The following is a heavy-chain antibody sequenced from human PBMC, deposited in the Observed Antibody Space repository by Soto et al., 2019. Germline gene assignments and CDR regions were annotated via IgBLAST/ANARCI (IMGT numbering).Heavy chain of an antibody. Sequence: SVKVSCKTSAGTFSSYAISWVRQAPGQGLEWMGGIIPIFGTANYAQKFQGRVTITADESTSTAYMELSSLRSEDTAVYYCARDSGPSTTVTTLKYFDYWGQGTLVTVSS. CDR2: IIPIFGTA. D-gene: IGHD4-17*01. J-gene: IGHJ4*02. CDR3: ARDSGPSTTVTTLKYFDY. V-gene: IGHV1-69*13. CDR1: AGTFSSYA.